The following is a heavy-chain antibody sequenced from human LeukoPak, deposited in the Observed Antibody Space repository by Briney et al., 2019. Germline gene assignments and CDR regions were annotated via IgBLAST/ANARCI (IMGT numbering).Heavy chain of an antibody. V-gene: IGHV3-23*01. Sequence: GGSLRLSCAASGFAFSSYAMSWVRQAPGKGLEWVSVTSGSGGNPYYADSVKGRFTISRDNSKNTVYLHMSSLRAEDTALYYCGKETGIILVRGAVDYWGQGTLVTVSS. J-gene: IGHJ4*02. CDR3: GKETGIILVRGAVDY. D-gene: IGHD3-10*01. CDR1: GFAFSSYA. CDR2: TSGSGGNP.